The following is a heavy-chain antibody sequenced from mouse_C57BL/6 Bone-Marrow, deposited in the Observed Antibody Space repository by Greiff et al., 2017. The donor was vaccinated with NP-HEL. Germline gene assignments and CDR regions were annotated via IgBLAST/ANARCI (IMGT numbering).Heavy chain of an antibody. CDR3: AREREYYYGSLWYFDV. V-gene: IGHV1-78*01. J-gene: IGHJ1*03. Sequence: VKLQESDAELVKPGASVKISCKVSGYTFTDHTIHWMKQRPEQGLEWIGYIYPRDGSTKYNEKFKGKATLTADKSSSTAYMQLNSLTSEDSAVYFCAREREYYYGSLWYFDVWGTGTTVTVSS. D-gene: IGHD1-1*01. CDR1: GYTFTDHT. CDR2: IYPRDGST.